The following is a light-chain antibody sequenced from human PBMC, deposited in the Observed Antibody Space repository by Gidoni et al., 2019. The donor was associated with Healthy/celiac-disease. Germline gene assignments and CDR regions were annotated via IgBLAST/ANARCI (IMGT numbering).Light chain of an antibody. CDR1: SSNIWAGYN. V-gene: IGLV1-40*01. CDR3: QSYDSSMSVVV. J-gene: IGLJ2*01. Sequence: SVLTLPPSVSGAPGQRVTISCTGSSSNIWAGYNVHRYQQLPGTAPKLLIYGHRNRPTGIPVRFSGSNSGTAAARAITGLRAEDEADYYCQSYDSSMSVVVFGGGTKLTVL. CDR2: GHR.